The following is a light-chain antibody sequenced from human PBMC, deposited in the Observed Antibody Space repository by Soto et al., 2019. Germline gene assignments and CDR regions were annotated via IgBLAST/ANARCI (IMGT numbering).Light chain of an antibody. V-gene: IGLV1-51*01. J-gene: IGLJ2*01. CDR3: GTWDTSLSAGV. CDR2: DNS. Sequence: QSVLTQPPSVSAAPGQKVTISCSGSSSNIGNNYVSWYQHLPGTAPKLLIYDNSKRPSVIPDRFAGSKSGTSATLGITGLQTGDEADYYCGTWDTSLSAGVFGGGTKLTVL. CDR1: SSNIGNNY.